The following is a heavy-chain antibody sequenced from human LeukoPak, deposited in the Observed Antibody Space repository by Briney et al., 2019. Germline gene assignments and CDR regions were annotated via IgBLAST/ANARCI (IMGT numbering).Heavy chain of an antibody. CDR3: ARFTPGGARLLWFGELLASYFDY. Sequence: SETLSLTCTVSGGSISSSSYYWGWIRQPPGKGLEWIGSIYYSGSTYYNPSLKSRVTISVDTSKNQFSLKLSSVTAADTAVYYCARFTPGGARLLWFGELLASYFDYWGQGTLVTVSS. CDR2: IYYSGST. CDR1: GGSISSSSYY. J-gene: IGHJ4*02. V-gene: IGHV4-39*01. D-gene: IGHD3-10*01.